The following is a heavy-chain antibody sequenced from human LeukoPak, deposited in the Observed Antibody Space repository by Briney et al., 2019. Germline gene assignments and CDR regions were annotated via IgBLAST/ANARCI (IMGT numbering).Heavy chain of an antibody. CDR2: INADGSTT. CDR3: ARVGDNDAFDI. Sequence: GGSLRLSCAASGSGFTFNNYWMHWVRQAPGKGLVWVSRINADGSTTSYADSVRGRFTISRDNSKNTLYLQMGSLRAEDMAVYYCARVGDNDAFDIWGQGTMVTVSS. J-gene: IGHJ3*02. CDR1: GSGFTFNNYW. V-gene: IGHV3-74*01. D-gene: IGHD4-17*01.